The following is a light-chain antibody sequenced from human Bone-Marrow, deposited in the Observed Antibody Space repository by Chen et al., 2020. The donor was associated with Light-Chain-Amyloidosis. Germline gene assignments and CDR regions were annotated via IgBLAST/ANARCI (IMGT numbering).Light chain of an antibody. J-gene: IGLJ2*01. CDR3: SSYAGDNNYVV. CDR2: EVT. Sequence: QSALTQPPSASGSPAQSVTISCTGTSGDVGRYHYVSWYQQNPGKAPKLMIYEVTTRPSGVPDRFSGSKSGNTASLTVSGLQADDEADYYCSSYAGDNNYVVFGGGTKLTVL. V-gene: IGLV2-8*01. CDR1: SGDVGRYHY.